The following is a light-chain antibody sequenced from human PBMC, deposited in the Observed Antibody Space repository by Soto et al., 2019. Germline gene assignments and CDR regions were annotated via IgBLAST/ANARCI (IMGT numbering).Light chain of an antibody. Sequence: QSALTQPASVSRSPGQSITISCTGTSSDVGSYNLVSWYQQHPGKAPKLMIYEDTKRPSGVSNRFSGSKSGNTASLTISGLQAEDEADYYCSSYAGSTTYVVFGGGTKLPS. CDR3: SSYAGSTTYVV. CDR1: SSDVGSYNL. V-gene: IGLV2-23*01. J-gene: IGLJ2*01. CDR2: EDT.